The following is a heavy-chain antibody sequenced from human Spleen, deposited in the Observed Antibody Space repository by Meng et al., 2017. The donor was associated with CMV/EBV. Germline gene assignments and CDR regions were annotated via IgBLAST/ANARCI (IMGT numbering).Heavy chain of an antibody. CDR3: ASRLGGTLFCTSNTCFDGMDV. J-gene: IGHJ6*02. V-gene: IGHV3-53*01. CDR1: EFTFDDYS. CDR2: IYSGGTT. D-gene: IGHD2-2*01. Sequence: GESLKISCAASEFTFDDYSIFGVRQAPGRGLQWVSLIYSGGTTYYADSVRGRFTISRDNSKNTLYLQMNTLRVEDTAVYYCASRLGGTLFCTSNTCFDGMDVWGQGTTVTVSS.